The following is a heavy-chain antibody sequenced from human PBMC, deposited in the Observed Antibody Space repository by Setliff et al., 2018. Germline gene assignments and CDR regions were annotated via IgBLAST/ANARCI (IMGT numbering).Heavy chain of an antibody. J-gene: IGHJ6*02. D-gene: IGHD3-10*01. CDR2: IQYDGSVQ. CDR3: AKDFAGHFYGSGAYRNYGVDV. CDR1: KFTFSSYG. V-gene: IGHV3-30*02. Sequence: PGGSLRLSCAGSKFTFSSYGMHWGRQVPGRGLEWLAYIQYDGSVQYYADSAKGRFTISRDNSKNTLFLQISSLRSDDTGVYFCAKDFAGHFYGSGAYRNYGVDVWGQGTTVTVSS.